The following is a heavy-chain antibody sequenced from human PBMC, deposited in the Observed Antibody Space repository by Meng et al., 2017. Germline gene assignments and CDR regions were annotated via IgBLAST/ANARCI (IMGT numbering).Heavy chain of an antibody. CDR1: GYTFTSHD. J-gene: IGHJ6*02. Sequence: ASVKVSCKDSGYTFTSHDINWVRQATGQGLEWMGWMNHNSGNTGYAQKFQGRVTMTRNTSISTAYMELSSLRYEDTAVYYCARGSAEYGMDVWGQGTTVTVSS. CDR3: ARGSAEYGMDV. CDR2: MNHNSGNT. V-gene: IGHV1-8*01.